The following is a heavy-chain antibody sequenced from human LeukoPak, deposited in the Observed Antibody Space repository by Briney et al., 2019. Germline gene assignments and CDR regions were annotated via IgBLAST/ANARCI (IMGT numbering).Heavy chain of an antibody. D-gene: IGHD3-22*01. J-gene: IGHJ4*02. CDR2: ISYDGSNK. CDR3: ARDQDSSGYSDY. V-gene: IGHV3-30-3*01. CDR1: GFTFSSYA. Sequence: GGSLRLSCAASGFTFSSYAMHWVRQAPGKGLEWVAVISYDGSNKYYADSVKGRFTISRDNSKNTLYLQMNSLRAEDTAVYYCARDQDSSGYSDYWGQGTLVTVSS.